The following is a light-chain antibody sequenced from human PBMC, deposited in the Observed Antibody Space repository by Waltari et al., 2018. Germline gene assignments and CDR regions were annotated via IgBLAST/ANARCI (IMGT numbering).Light chain of an antibody. CDR2: SVS. J-gene: IGLJ1*01. CDR3: QVWDANTDPGV. Sequence: SYVLTQPPSVAVAPGATASATCGGKNIERKSGHWYQPKPGQAPVLVIASVSDRPEGIHERCSGANSGDTATLTISRVEAGDEADYYCQVWDANTDPGVFGTGTEVTVL. CDR1: NIERKS. V-gene: IGLV3-21*01.